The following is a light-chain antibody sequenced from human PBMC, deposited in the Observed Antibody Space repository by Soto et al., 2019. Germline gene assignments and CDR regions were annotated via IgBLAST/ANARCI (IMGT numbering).Light chain of an antibody. CDR3: QQYDSFSWT. V-gene: IGKV1-5*01. CDR1: QSIRSW. CDR2: DAS. J-gene: IGKJ1*01. Sequence: DIQMTQSPSTLSASVGDRVTITCRASQSIRSWLAWYQQKPGKAPKLLIYDASTLESGVPSRFSGSGSATEFTLTISSLQPDDSATYYCQQYDSFSWTFGQGTKVDIK.